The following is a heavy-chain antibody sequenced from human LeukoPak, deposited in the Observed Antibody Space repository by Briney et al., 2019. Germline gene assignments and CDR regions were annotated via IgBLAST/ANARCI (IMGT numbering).Heavy chain of an antibody. J-gene: IGHJ4*02. V-gene: IGHV3-23*01. CDR3: AKDQSWLLVQGVIHFDY. CDR1: GFTFSSYA. CDR2: ISGSGGST. D-gene: IGHD3-10*01. Sequence: GGSLRLSCAASGFTFSSYAMSWVRQAPGKGLEWVSAISGSGGSTYYADSVKGRFTISRDNSKNTLYLQMNSLRAEDTDVYYCAKDQSWLLVQGVIHFDYWGQGTLVTVSS.